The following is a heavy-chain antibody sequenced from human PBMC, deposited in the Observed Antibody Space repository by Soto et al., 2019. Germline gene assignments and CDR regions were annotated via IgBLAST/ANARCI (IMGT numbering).Heavy chain of an antibody. CDR2: ISYDGSNK. Sequence: QVQLVESGGGVVQPGRSLRLSCAASGFTFSSYGMHWVRQAPGKGLEWVAVISYDGSNKYYADSVKGRFIISRDNSKNTLYLQMNSLRAEDTAVYYCAKGGYSGYDGMDYWGQGTLVTVSS. CDR3: AKGGYSGYDGMDY. V-gene: IGHV3-30*18. J-gene: IGHJ4*02. D-gene: IGHD5-12*01. CDR1: GFTFSSYG.